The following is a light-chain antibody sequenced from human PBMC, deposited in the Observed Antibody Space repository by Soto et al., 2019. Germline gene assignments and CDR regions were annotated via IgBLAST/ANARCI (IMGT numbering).Light chain of an antibody. CDR2: SAS. V-gene: IGKV3-11*01. CDR3: QERNRWPRGT. CDR1: QSVSVN. J-gene: IGKJ4*01. Sequence: EVVLTQSPAILSLSPGERATLSCRASQSVSVNFAWYQQKPGQAPRPLIYSASDRAPGIPARFSGSGSGTDFPLTISSLEPEDFAVYFCQERNRWPRGTFGAGTKVEIK.